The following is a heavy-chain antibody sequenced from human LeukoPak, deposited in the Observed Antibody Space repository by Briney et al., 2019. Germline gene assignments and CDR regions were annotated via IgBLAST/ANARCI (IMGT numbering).Heavy chain of an antibody. V-gene: IGHV3-21*01. D-gene: IGHD5-18*01. CDR1: GFTFSSYS. Sequence: GGSLRLSCAASGFTFSSYSMNWVRQAPGRGLEWVSCISSSSSYIYYADSVKGRFTISRDNAKNSLYLQMNSLRAEDTAVYYCARGEDTAMVTGGYNWFDPWGQGTLVPVSS. CDR2: ISSSSSYI. CDR3: ARGEDTAMVTGGYNWFDP. J-gene: IGHJ5*02.